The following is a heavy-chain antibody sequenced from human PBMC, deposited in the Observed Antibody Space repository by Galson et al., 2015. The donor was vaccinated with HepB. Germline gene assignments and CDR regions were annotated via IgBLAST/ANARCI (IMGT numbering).Heavy chain of an antibody. J-gene: IGHJ2*01. D-gene: IGHD4-23*01. CDR2: IYPGDSDT. CDR1: GYSFTSYW. CDR3: ARRVVVTPYHPRPDWYFDL. Sequence: QSGAEVKKPGESLKISCKGSGYSFTSYWIGWVRQMPGKGLEWMGIIYPGDSDTRYSPSFQGQVTISADKSISTAYLQWSSLKASDTAMYYCARRVVVTPYHPRPDWYFDLWGRGTLVTVSS. V-gene: IGHV5-51*01.